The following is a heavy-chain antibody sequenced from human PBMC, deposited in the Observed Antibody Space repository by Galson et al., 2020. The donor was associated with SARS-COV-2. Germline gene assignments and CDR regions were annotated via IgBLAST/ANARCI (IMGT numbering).Heavy chain of an antibody. Sequence: GESLKIYCAASGFTSSSYGMHWVRQAPGQGLEWLAAIWSAGSNKYYADSVKGRFTISRDNSKNTLYLQMNSLRAEDTAVYYCARDQVDSSGWYYMDVWGKGTTVTISS. CDR2: IWSAGSNK. CDR3: ARDQVDSSGWYYMDV. CDR1: GFTSSSYG. V-gene: IGHV3-33*01. D-gene: IGHD6-19*01. J-gene: IGHJ6*03.